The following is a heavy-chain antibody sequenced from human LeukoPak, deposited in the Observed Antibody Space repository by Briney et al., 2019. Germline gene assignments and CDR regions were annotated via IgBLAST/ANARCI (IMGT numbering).Heavy chain of an antibody. D-gene: IGHD6-19*01. CDR2: IYYSGST. CDR1: GGSISSSSYY. Sequence: SETLSLTCTVSGGSISSSSYYWGWIRQPPGKGLEWIGNIYYSGSTNYNPSLKSRVTISVDTAKNQFSLTLSSVTAADTAVYYCASRYSSGWYDFDYWGQGTLVTVSS. V-gene: IGHV4-39*07. CDR3: ASRYSSGWYDFDY. J-gene: IGHJ4*02.